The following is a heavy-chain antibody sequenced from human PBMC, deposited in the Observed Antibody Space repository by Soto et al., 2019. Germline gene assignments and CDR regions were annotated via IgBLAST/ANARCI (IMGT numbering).Heavy chain of an antibody. CDR2: IRSKANNYAT. Sequence: GGSLRLSCAASGFTFSGSAMHWVRQASGKGLEWAGRIRSKANNYATAYAASVKGRFTISRDDSKNTAYLQMNSLKTEDTAVYYCTRHIGYYGMDVWGQGTTVTVSS. V-gene: IGHV3-73*01. CDR3: TRHIGYYGMDV. CDR1: GFTFSGSA. D-gene: IGHD2-15*01. J-gene: IGHJ6*02.